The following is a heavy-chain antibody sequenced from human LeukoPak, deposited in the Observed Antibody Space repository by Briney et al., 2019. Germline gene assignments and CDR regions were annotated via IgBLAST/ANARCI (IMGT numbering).Heavy chain of an antibody. Sequence: GGSLRLSCAASGFTFSNHWMTWVRQAPGKGLEWVANIKQDGSEISYVDSVKGRFTISRDNAKNSLYLQMNNLRVEDTAVYYCAREGSVVLAATYYWRQGTLVTVSS. D-gene: IGHD2-15*01. CDR2: IKQDGSEI. CDR3: AREGSVVLAATYY. J-gene: IGHJ4*02. CDR1: GFTFSNHW. V-gene: IGHV3-7*01.